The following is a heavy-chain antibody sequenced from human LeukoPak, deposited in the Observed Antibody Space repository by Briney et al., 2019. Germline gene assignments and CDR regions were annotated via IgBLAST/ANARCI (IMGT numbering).Heavy chain of an antibody. CDR2: LTGYGGA. CDR3: AKGAAAGKVDWFDP. V-gene: IGHV3-23*01. D-gene: IGHD6-13*01. J-gene: IGHJ5*02. CDR1: GLSFTNYA. Sequence: GGSLRLSCEASGLSFTNYAMMWVRQAPGKGLQWISTLTGYGGAYYADSGEGRFIISRDISKNTMFLQMYSLRAEDTAVYYCAKGAAAGKVDWFDPWGKGTLVTVSS.